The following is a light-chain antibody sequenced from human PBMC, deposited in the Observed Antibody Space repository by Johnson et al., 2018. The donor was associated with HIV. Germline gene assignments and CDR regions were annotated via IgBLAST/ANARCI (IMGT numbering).Light chain of an antibody. CDR3: GTWDSSLSTYV. Sequence: SVLTQPPSVSAAPGQKVTISCSGSSSHIGNNYVSWYQQVPVTAPKLLIYDNNKRPSGIPDRFSGSKSGTSATLGITGLQTGDEADYYCGTWDSSLSTYVFGSGTKVTVL. V-gene: IGLV1-51*01. CDR2: DNN. CDR1: SSHIGNNY. J-gene: IGLJ1*01.